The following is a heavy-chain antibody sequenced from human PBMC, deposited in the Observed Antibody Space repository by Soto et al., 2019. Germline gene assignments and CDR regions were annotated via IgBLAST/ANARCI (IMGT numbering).Heavy chain of an antibody. CDR1: GYNFTTYW. V-gene: IGHV5-51*03. J-gene: IGHJ4*02. Sequence: EVQLVQSGAEVKKPGESLKISCKASGYNFTTYWIGWVRQMPGKGLELMGVIYPADSDTRYRPPFQGQVTFSADKSLTTAYLQWNSLKASDTAKYYCARRRAWNDAFDVWGQGTLVTVSS. D-gene: IGHD1-1*01. CDR2: IYPADSDT. CDR3: ARRRAWNDAFDV.